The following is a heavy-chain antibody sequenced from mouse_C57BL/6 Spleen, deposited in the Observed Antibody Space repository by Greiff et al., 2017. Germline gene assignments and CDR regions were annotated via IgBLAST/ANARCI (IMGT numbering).Heavy chain of an antibody. CDR3: ASPHYYGSSSWFAY. V-gene: IGHV5-6*01. D-gene: IGHD1-1*01. CDR1: GFTFSSYG. CDR2: ISSGGSYT. J-gene: IGHJ3*01. Sequence: EVKLMESGGDLVKPGGSLKLSCAASGFTFSSYGMSWVRQTPDKRLEWVATISSGGSYTYYPDSVKGRFTISRDNAKNTLYLQMSSLKSEDTAMYYCASPHYYGSSSWFAYWGQGTLVTVSA.